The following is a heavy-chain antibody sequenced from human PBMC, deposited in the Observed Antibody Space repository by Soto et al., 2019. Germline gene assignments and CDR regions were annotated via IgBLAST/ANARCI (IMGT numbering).Heavy chain of an antibody. CDR1: GGSISSGGYS. J-gene: IGHJ4*02. D-gene: IGHD3-10*01. CDR3: ARGPPFGY. V-gene: IGHV4-30-2*01. CDR2: IYHSGST. Sequence: SETLSLTCAFSGGSISSGGYSWSWIRQPPGKGLEWIGYIYHSGSTYYNPSLKSRVTISVDRSKNQFSLKLSSVTAADTAVYYCARGPPFGYWGQGTLVTVSS.